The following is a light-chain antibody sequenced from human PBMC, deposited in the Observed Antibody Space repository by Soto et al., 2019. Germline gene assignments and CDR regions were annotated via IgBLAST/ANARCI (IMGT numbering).Light chain of an antibody. CDR2: AAS. Sequence: AIQMTQSPSSLSASVGDRVTITCRASQGIRNDLGWYQQKPGKTPKLLIYAASSLQSGVPSRFSGSGSGTDFTLTISSLQPEDFATYYCLQDYNYWTFGQGTKLEIK. V-gene: IGKV1-6*01. J-gene: IGKJ1*01. CDR1: QGIRND. CDR3: LQDYNYWT.